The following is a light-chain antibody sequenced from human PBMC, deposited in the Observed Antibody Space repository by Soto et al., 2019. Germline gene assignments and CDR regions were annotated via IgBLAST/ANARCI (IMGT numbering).Light chain of an antibody. CDR1: QSVSSY. V-gene: IGKV3-20*01. Sequence: EIVLTQSPATLSLSPGERATLSFRASQSVSSYLACYQQKPGQAPRLLIYGASSRAAGIPDRFSGSASGTDFTLTISRLEPEDFAVYYCQQYGSSPTFGQGTKVDIK. J-gene: IGKJ1*01. CDR3: QQYGSSPT. CDR2: GAS.